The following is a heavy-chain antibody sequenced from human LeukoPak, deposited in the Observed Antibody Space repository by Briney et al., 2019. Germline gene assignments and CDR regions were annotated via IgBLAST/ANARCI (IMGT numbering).Heavy chain of an antibody. CDR1: GVSLSTYH. V-gene: IGHV4-4*07. Sequence: PSESLSLTCTVSGVSLSTYHWIWVGQPAGKGLEWICRIYPSGITNYTPSLKSRVTMSVDTSKNQFSLRLTSVTAADTAVYYCARLQSGLGYFDSWGQGILVTVSS. J-gene: IGHJ4*02. CDR3: ARLQSGLGYFDS. CDR2: IYPSGIT.